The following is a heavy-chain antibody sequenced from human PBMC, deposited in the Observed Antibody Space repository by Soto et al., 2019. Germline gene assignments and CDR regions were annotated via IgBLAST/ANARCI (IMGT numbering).Heavy chain of an antibody. CDR2: MYPNSGNT. V-gene: IGHV1-8*01. D-gene: IGHD2-8*01. J-gene: IGHJ4*02. Sequence: ASVKVSCKASGYTFTTYNMNWVRQAAGHGLEWVGWMYPNSGNTGYAQKFQDRITLTRDNSITTTYMELSSLRSDDTAVYFCVRYGVAATYWGQGTQVTVSS. CDR1: GYTFTTYN. CDR3: VRYGVAATY.